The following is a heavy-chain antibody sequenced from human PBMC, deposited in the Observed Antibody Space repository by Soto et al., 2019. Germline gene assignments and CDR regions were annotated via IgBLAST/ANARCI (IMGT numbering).Heavy chain of an antibody. J-gene: IGHJ4*02. CDR1: GFTFRSYW. CDR2: INQDGSEK. V-gene: IGHV3-7*01. CDR3: AGYFIRTFDY. D-gene: IGHD3-10*01. Sequence: GGSVRISCADSGFTFRSYWMSWVRQAPGKGLEWVANINQDGSEKYYVDSVKGRFTISRDNAKNSLYLQMNGLRAEDTAVYYCAGYFIRTFDYWGQGALVTVSS.